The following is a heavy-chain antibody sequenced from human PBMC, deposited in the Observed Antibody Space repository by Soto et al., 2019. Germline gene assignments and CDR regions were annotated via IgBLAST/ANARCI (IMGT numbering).Heavy chain of an antibody. CDR3: ARLGSIAAAGTPDY. Sequence: GGSLRLSCAASGFTFSDYYMSWFRQAPGKGLEWVSYISGSGSTIHDADSVKGRFTISRDNAKNSLYLQMNSLRAEDTALYYCARLGSIAAAGTPDYWGQGTLVTVSS. J-gene: IGHJ4*02. CDR1: GFTFSDYY. D-gene: IGHD6-13*01. CDR2: ISGSGSTI. V-gene: IGHV3-11*01.